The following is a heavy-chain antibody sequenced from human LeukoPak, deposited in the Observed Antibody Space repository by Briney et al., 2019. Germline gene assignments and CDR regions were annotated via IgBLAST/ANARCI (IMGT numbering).Heavy chain of an antibody. J-gene: IGHJ6*02. CDR1: GFTFSNYA. Sequence: GGSLRLSCAASGFTFSNYAMHWVRQAPVKGLEYVSAISSHGGSTYYANSVKGRFTISRDNSKNTLYLQMGSLRAEDMAVYYCARDLGNYYYGMDVWGQGTTVTVSS. CDR3: ARDLGNYYYGMDV. V-gene: IGHV3-64*01. CDR2: ISSHGGST.